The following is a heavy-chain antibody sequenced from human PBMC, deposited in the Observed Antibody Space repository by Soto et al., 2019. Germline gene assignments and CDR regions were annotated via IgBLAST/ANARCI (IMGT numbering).Heavy chain of an antibody. D-gene: IGHD3-9*01. CDR1: GGSFSGYY. V-gene: IGHV4-34*01. Sequence: QVQLQQWGAGLLKPSETLSLTCAVYGGSFSGYYWSWIRQPPGKGLEWIGEINHSGSTNYNPSLKRSVTLSRGPAKNQVLLNLGSGAGGGPGGEFWSGIEYDTLTEDTDAMDVWGQGTTVTVSS. CDR2: INHSGST. CDR3: SGIEYDTLTEDTDAMDV. J-gene: IGHJ6*02.